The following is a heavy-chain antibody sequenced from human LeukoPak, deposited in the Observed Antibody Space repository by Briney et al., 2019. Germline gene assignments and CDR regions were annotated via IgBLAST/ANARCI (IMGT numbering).Heavy chain of an antibody. CDR1: GFTVSSNS. D-gene: IGHD5-24*01. CDR3: AKEMATIRIPFDY. J-gene: IGHJ4*02. V-gene: IGHV3-53*01. Sequence: GGSLRLSCTVSGFTVSSNSMSWVRQAPGKGLEWVSFIYSDNTHYSDSVKGRFTISRDNSKNTLYLQMNSPRAEDTAVYYCAKEMATIRIPFDYWGQGTLVTVSS. CDR2: IYSDNT.